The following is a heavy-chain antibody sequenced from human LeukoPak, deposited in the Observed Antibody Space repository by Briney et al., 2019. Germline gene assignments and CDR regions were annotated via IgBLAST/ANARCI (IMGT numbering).Heavy chain of an antibody. D-gene: IGHD3-10*02. CDR1: GFTFSSYG. V-gene: IGHV3-30*03. CDR3: ARDHSVFGEHDY. CDR2: ISYDGSNK. Sequence: GGSLRLSCAASGFTFSSYGMHWVRQAPGKGLEWVAVISYDGSNKYYADSVKGRFTISRDNSKNSLYLQMNSLRAEDTAVYYCARDHSVFGEHDYWGQGTLVTVSS. J-gene: IGHJ4*02.